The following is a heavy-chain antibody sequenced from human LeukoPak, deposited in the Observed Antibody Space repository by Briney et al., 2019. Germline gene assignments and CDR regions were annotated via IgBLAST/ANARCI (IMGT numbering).Heavy chain of an antibody. D-gene: IGHD2/OR15-2a*01. J-gene: IGHJ6*03. CDR2: IYHNGNT. CDR3: ARLWDSTGLYFYYYMDV. CDR1: GVSISIGSYY. Sequence: PSETLSLTCSVSGVSISIGSYYWGWIRQPPGMGLEWIRIIYHNGNTNYSPSLKSRVTISADTSRNQFSLRMDSVTAADTAVYYCARLWDSTGLYFYYYMDVWGEGTTVTVSS. V-gene: IGHV4-39*01.